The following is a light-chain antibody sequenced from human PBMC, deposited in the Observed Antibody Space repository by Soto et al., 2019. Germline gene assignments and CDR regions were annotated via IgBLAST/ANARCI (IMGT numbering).Light chain of an antibody. V-gene: IGKV1-5*03. CDR3: QQYKTYSRT. CDR2: DGS. Sequence: DIQMTQSPSTLSASVGDRITITCRASQNINTWLAWYQQIPGEAPKLLIYDGSTLERGVPSRFSGSGSGTEFTLTISSLQPEYFATFYCQQYKTYSRTFGQGTTVE. CDR1: QNINTW. J-gene: IGKJ1*01.